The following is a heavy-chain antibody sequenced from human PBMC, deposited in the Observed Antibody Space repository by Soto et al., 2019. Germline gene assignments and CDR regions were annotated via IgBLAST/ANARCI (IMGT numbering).Heavy chain of an antibody. CDR2: INPSSGDT. D-gene: IGHD1-1*01. Sequence: ASVKVSCKASGYTFINYYLHWVRLAPGQGLEWLGMINPSSGDTTSAQKFQARVTMTRGSSPCTVDLDLSSLRSDDTAVYYCARSTDRYYFDYWGQGTLVTVSS. J-gene: IGHJ4*02. CDR1: GYTFINYY. V-gene: IGHV1-46*01. CDR3: ARSTDRYYFDY.